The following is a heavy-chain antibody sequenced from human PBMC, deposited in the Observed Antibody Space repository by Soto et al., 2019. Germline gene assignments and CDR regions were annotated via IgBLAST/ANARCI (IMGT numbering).Heavy chain of an antibody. CDR1: GYSFTDYH. J-gene: IGHJ6*02. D-gene: IGHD2-8*01. CDR2: VNPKSGGT. CDR3: ARGDSTDCSNGVCSFFYNHDMDV. Sequence: GASVKVSCKASGYSFTDYHIHWVRQAPGQGLEWLGRVNPKSGGTSTAQKFQGWVTMTTDTSISTASMELTRLTSDDTAIYYCARGDSTDCSNGVCSFFYNHDMDVWGQGTTVTVSS. V-gene: IGHV1-2*04.